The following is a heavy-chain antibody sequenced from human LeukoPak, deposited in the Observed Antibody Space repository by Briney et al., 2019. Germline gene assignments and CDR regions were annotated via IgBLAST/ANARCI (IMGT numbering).Heavy chain of an antibody. D-gene: IGHD2/OR15-2a*01. CDR2: ISSNGGST. Sequence: PGGSLRLSCAASGFTFSSYAMHWVRQAPGKGLEYVSAISSNGGSTYYANSVKGRFTISRDNSKNTLYLQMGSLRAEDMAVYYCGREEAEYKFDYWGQGTLVTVSS. CDR3: GREEAEYKFDY. V-gene: IGHV3-64*01. CDR1: GFTFSSYA. J-gene: IGHJ4*02.